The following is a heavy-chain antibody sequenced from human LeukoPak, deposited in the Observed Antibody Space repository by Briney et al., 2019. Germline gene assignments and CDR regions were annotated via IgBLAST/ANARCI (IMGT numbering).Heavy chain of an antibody. Sequence: PGGSLRLSCAASEFTLSSYWMSWVRQAPGKGLEWVANIKQDGSQKYYVDSVKGRFTISRDNAKNSLYLQMNSLRAEDTAVYYYASRLGWLVDNWGQGTLVTVSS. CDR1: EFTLSSYW. CDR3: ASRLGWLVDN. J-gene: IGHJ4*02. CDR2: IKQDGSQK. V-gene: IGHV3-7*01. D-gene: IGHD6-19*01.